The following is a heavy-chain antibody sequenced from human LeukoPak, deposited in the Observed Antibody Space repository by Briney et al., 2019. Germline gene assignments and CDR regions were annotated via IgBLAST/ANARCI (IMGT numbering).Heavy chain of an antibody. Sequence: SQTLSLTCTVSGGSISSGSYYWRWIRQPPGKGLEWIGRIYTSGSTNYNPSLKSRVNISVDTSKNQFSLKLSSVTAADTAVYYCARDLMGVVPAAPRGDAFDIWGQGTMVTVSS. V-gene: IGHV4-61*02. CDR1: GGSISSGSYY. CDR3: ARDLMGVVPAAPRGDAFDI. D-gene: IGHD2-2*01. J-gene: IGHJ3*02. CDR2: IYTSGST.